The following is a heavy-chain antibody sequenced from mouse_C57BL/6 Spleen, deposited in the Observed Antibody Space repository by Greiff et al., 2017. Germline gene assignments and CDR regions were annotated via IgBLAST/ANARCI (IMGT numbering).Heavy chain of an antibody. Sequence: VQLQQPGAELVKPGASVKLSCKASGYTFTSYWMQWVKQRPGQGLEWIGEIDPSDSYTNYNQKFKGKATLTVDTSSSTAYMQLSSLTSEDSAVYYCARSNYDCSRAAWFAYWGQGTLVTVSA. CDR2: IDPSDSYT. J-gene: IGHJ3*01. CDR3: ARSNYDCSRAAWFAY. CDR1: GYTFTSYW. V-gene: IGHV1-50*01. D-gene: IGHD1-1*01.